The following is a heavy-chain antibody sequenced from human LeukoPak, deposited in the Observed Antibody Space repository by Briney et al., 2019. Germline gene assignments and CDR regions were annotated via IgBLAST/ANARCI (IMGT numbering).Heavy chain of an antibody. CDR2: ISAYTGNT. Sequence: ASVKVSCKASGYTFTSYGISWVRQAPGQGLEWMGWISAYTGNTNYAQKLQGRVTMTTDTSTSTAYMELRSLRSDDTAVYYCARDRRIVVVEGYYYYYMDVWGKGTTVTVSS. J-gene: IGHJ6*03. CDR1: GYTFTSYG. D-gene: IGHD3-22*01. CDR3: ARDRRIVVVEGYYYYYMDV. V-gene: IGHV1-18*01.